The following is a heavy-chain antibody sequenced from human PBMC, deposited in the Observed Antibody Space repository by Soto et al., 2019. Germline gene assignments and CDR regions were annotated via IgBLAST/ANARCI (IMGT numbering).Heavy chain of an antibody. D-gene: IGHD6-19*01. Sequence: QITLKESLPTLGKPTQTLTLTCTISRLSLRTSGAGVAWIRQPPGKAVEWLALIYWNDDKRYSPSLKSRLTITKDTSKNQVVLTMTNMDPVDTATYYCAHRRGGQWLVSFDSWGQGTLVTVSS. CDR3: AHRRGGQWLVSFDS. V-gene: IGHV2-5*01. CDR2: IYWNDDK. CDR1: RLSLRTSGAG. J-gene: IGHJ4*02.